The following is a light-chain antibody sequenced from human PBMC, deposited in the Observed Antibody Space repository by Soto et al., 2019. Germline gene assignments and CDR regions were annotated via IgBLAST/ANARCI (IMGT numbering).Light chain of an antibody. V-gene: IGLV2-11*01. CDR1: SSDVGGYNY. J-gene: IGLJ1*01. Sequence: QSVLTQPRSVSGSPGQSVTISCTGTSSDVGGYNYVSWYQQHPDKAPKVMIYDVTKRPSGVPDRFSGSKSGSTASLAISGLKADDEADYCCCSYAGSYIYVFGTGTKLTVL. CDR3: CSYAGSYIYV. CDR2: DVT.